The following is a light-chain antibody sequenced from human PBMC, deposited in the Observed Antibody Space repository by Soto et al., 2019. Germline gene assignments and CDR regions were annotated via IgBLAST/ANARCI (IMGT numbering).Light chain of an antibody. J-gene: IGLJ2*01. V-gene: IGLV2-23*02. CDR2: EVT. Sequence: QSALTQPASVSGSPGQSITISCTGTSSDVGNFNLVSWYQQYPGKAPKLMIYEVTERPSGVSNRFSGSKSGNTASLTISGLQAEDEAVYYCCSYAGSGIYVVFGGGTKLTVL. CDR3: CSYAGSGIYVV. CDR1: SSDVGNFNL.